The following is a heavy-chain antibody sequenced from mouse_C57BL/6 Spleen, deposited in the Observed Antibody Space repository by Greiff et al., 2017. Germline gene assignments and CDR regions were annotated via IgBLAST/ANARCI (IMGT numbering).Heavy chain of an antibody. J-gene: IGHJ3*01. CDR2: IDPSDSYT. D-gene: IGHD2-3*01. CDR3: ARSGIYDGYYVFAY. Sequence: QVQLQQPGAELVRPGTSVKLSCKASGYTFTSYWMHWVKQRPGQGLEWIGVIDPSDSYTNYNQKFKGKATLTVDTSSSTAYMQLISLTSEDSAVYYCARSGIYDGYYVFAYWGQGTLVTVSA. V-gene: IGHV1-59*01. CDR1: GYTFTSYW.